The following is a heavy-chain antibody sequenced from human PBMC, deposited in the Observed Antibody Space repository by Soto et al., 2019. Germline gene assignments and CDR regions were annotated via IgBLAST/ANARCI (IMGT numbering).Heavy chain of an antibody. CDR1: GFTFSSYS. V-gene: IGHV3-48*02. Sequence: PGGSLRLSCEASGFTFSSYSMNWVRQAPGKGLEWVSYISSSSTTIYFADSVKGRFTISRDNAKNSLYLQMNSLTDEDTAVYYCAIDGSGDSRDYYFDYWGQGTLVTV. J-gene: IGHJ4*02. CDR2: ISSSSTTI. D-gene: IGHD3-22*01. CDR3: AIDGSGDSRDYYFDY.